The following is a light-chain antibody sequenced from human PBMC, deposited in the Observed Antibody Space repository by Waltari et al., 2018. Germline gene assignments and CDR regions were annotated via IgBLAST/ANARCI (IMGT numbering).Light chain of an antibody. J-gene: IGKJ4*01. Sequence: DIQMTQSPSSLSASVGDRVTITCQASQDISNYLNWYQQKPGKGPKLLIYDASNLETGVPSRFSGSGSGTDFPFTISSLQPEDIATYYCQQYDNLPPQLTFGGGTKVEIK. CDR2: DAS. CDR1: QDISNY. V-gene: IGKV1-33*01. CDR3: QQYDNLPPQLT.